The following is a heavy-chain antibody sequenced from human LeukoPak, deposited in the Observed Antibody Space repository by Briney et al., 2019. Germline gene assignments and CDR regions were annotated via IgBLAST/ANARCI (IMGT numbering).Heavy chain of an antibody. Sequence: GGSLRLSCAASGFTVSSNYMSWVRQAPGKGLEWVSVIYSGGSTYYADSVKGRFTISRDNSRNTLYLQMNSLRAEDTAVYYCARMSTVATYFDYWGQGTLVTVSS. V-gene: IGHV3-66*02. CDR1: GFTVSSNY. CDR3: ARMSTVATYFDY. J-gene: IGHJ4*02. D-gene: IGHD4-11*01. CDR2: IYSGGST.